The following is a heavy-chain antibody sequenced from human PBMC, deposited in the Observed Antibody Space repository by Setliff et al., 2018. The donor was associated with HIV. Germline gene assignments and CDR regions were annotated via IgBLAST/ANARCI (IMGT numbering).Heavy chain of an antibody. J-gene: IGHJ4*02. Sequence: SETLSLTCTVSGGSISSSSYYWGWIRQPPGKGLEWIGSIYYSGSTDYNPYLKSRVTISVDTSKNQFSLKLSSVTAADTAVYYCASYRKAERWLQLGGNFDYWGQGTLVTVSS. CDR2: IYYSGST. CDR1: GGSISSSSYY. D-gene: IGHD5-12*01. V-gene: IGHV4-39*01. CDR3: ASYRKAERWLQLGGNFDY.